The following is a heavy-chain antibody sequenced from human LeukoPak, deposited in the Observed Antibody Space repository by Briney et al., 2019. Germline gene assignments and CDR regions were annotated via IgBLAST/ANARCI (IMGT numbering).Heavy chain of an antibody. V-gene: IGHV3-23*01. CDR1: GFTFSSYA. J-gene: IGHJ4*02. CDR3: ATEKGDSPDY. CDR2: ISGSGGNT. Sequence: GGSLRLSCAASGFTFSSYAMSWVRQAPGKGLEWVSGISGSGGNTYYTDSMKDRFTISRDNSKNTLYLQMNSLRAEDTAVYYCATEKGDSPDYWGQGTLVTVSS. D-gene: IGHD2-21*01.